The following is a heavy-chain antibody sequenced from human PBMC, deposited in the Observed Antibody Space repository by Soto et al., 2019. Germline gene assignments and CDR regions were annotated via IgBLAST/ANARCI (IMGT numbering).Heavy chain of an antibody. CDR1: GGSISSYY. CDR3: AREGQVTGYSSGFDY. V-gene: IGHV4-59*01. CDR2: IYYSGST. D-gene: IGHD6-19*01. Sequence: SETLSLTCTVSGGSISSYYWSWIRQPPGKGLEWIGYIYYSGSTNYNPSLKSRVTISVDTSKNQFSLKLSSVTAADTAVYYCAREGQVTGYSSGFDYWGQGTLVTVSS. J-gene: IGHJ4*02.